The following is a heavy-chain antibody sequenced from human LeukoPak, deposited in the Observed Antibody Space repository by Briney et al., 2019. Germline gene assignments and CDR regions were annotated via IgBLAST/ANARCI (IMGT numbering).Heavy chain of an antibody. V-gene: IGHV1-2*02. D-gene: IGHD6-19*01. CDR2: INPNSGGT. CDR1: GYTFNGYY. Sequence: GAPVKVSCKASGYTFNGYYKHWVRQAPGQGLEWMGWINPNSGGTNYAQKFQGRVTMTRDTSISTAYMELSRLRSDDTAMYYCARSSGWKYNIDYWGQGTLVTVSS. CDR3: ARSSGWKYNIDY. J-gene: IGHJ4*02.